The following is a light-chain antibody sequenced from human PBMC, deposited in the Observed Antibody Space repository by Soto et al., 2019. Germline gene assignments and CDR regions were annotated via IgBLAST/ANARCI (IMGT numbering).Light chain of an antibody. CDR1: SSDVGGYNY. J-gene: IGLJ1*01. CDR3: CSYTSTSTYV. V-gene: IGLV2-14*01. CDR2: EVS. Sequence: QPVLTQPASVSGSPGQSITISCTGTSSDVGGYNYVSWYQQHPGEAPKLLIYEVSDRPSGVSNRFSGSKSGNTASLTISGLQAEDEADYYCCSYTSTSTYVFGTGTKVTVL.